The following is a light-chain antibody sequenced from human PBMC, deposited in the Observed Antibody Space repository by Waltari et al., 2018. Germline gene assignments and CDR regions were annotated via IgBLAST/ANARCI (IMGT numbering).Light chain of an antibody. CDR3: SAWDSGLTVWV. Sequence: QAGLTPQPSVTTDLGQTASLTSTGNSNNVGHQGGAWLQQHQGRPPKLGSCRNNPPPSGISERFSASRSANTASLTITELQPEDEADYYCSAWDSGLTVWVFGGGTKLTVL. CDR1: SNNVGHQG. J-gene: IGLJ3*02. V-gene: IGLV10-54*04. CDR2: RNN.